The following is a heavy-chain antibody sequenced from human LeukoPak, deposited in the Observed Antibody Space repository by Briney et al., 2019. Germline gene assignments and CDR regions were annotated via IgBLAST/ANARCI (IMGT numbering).Heavy chain of an antibody. CDR3: ANTFPYCGGGSLAL. Sequence: GGSLRLSCAASGLAFSDYWMSWVRQAPGKGLEWVANIKPDGGHQNYVDSVKGRFTISRDNAKNSLYLQMNSLRAEDTAIYYCANTFPYCGGGSLALGGQGTLVTVSS. CDR1: GLAFSDYW. V-gene: IGHV3-7*01. J-gene: IGHJ4*02. CDR2: IKPDGGHQ. D-gene: IGHD2-15*01.